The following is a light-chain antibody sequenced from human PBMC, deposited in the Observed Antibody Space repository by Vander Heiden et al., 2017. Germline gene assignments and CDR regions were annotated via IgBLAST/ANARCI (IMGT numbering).Light chain of an antibody. V-gene: IGKV2-28*01. CDR2: LGS. CDR3: MQALQTTWT. Sequence: DFVTNQPPLSLPVTPGEPASISCRSSQSLLHSNGYNYLDWYLQKPGQSPQLLIYLGSNRASGVPDRFSGSGSGTDFTLKISRVEAEDVGVYYCMQALQTTWTFGQGTKVEIK. J-gene: IGKJ1*01. CDR1: QSLLHSNGYNY.